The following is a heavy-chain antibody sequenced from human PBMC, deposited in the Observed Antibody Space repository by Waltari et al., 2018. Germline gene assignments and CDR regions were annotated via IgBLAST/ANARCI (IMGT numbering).Heavy chain of an antibody. CDR1: RGTFSIYG. CDR3: ARDLGTTVTEPYFDS. CDR2: FIPSVGGT. V-gene: IGHV1-69*09. D-gene: IGHD4-17*01. Sequence: QVQLVQSGAEVKEPGSSVKVSCKASRGTFSIYGITWLRQAPGQGLEWMGRFIPSVGGTNYAQKFQGRVTISADKSTYTAYMDLSSLTSEDTAVYFCARDLGTTVTEPYFDSWGQGTLVTVSS. J-gene: IGHJ4*02.